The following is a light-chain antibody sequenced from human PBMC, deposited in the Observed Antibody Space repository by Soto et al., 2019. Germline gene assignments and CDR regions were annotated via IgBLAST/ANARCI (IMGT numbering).Light chain of an antibody. V-gene: IGKV3-20*01. CDR2: RAS. CDR1: QSVSSNY. CDR3: QQYGSSPLT. J-gene: IGKJ4*01. Sequence: DIVLTQSPGTLSLSPGERATLSCRASQSVSSNYLAWYQQKPVQTPKGLIYRASTRATGIPDRFSGSGSGTDFTLTISRLEAEDFAVYYCQQYGSSPLTFGGGTKVDIK.